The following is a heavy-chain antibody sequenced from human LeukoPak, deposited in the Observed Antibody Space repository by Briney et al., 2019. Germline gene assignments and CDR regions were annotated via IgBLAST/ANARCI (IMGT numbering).Heavy chain of an antibody. CDR1: GFTFSSYA. CDR2: ISYDGSNK. V-gene: IGHV3-30*04. CDR3: ARDGYSSGWNHD. J-gene: IGHJ4*02. Sequence: GRSLRLSCAASGFTFSSYAMHWVRQAPGKGLEWVAVISYDGSNKYYADSVKGRFTISRDNSKNTLYLQMNSLRAGDTAVYYCARDGYSSGWNHDWGQGTLVTVSS. D-gene: IGHD6-25*01.